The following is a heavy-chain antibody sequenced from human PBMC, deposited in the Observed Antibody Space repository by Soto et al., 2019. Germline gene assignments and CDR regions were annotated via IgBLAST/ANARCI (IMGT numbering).Heavy chain of an antibody. CDR2: MSHSGGT. D-gene: IGHD1-1*01. V-gene: IGHV4-61*01. Sequence: SETLSLTCVVYGGFVSSGTYYWSWIRQPPGKGLEWIGEMSHSGGTHFNPSLKSRVTISVDTSKNQFSLKMSSVTAADTALYYCARVERGTVTTVVDAFDIWGPGTMVTVSS. J-gene: IGHJ3*02. CDR3: ARVERGTVTTVVDAFDI. CDR1: GGFVSSGTYY.